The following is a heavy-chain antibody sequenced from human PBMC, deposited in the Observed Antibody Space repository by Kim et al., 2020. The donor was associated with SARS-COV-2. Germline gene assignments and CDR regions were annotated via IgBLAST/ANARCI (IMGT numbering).Heavy chain of an antibody. D-gene: IGHD6-19*01. V-gene: IGHV3-53*04. CDR3: ARIVAGTSYIDY. Sequence: YHADSVKGRFTISRHNSKNTLYLQRNSLRAEDTAVYYCARIVAGTSYIDYWGQGTLVTVSS. J-gene: IGHJ4*02.